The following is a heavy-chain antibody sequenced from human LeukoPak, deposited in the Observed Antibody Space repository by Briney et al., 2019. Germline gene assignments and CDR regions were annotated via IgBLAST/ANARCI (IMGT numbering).Heavy chain of an antibody. D-gene: IGHD3-3*01. CDR1: GGSFSGYY. CDR2: INHSGST. Sequence: SETLSLTCAVYGGSFSGYYWSWIRKPPGKGLEWIGEINHSGSTNYNPSLKSRVTISVDTSKNQFSLKLSSVTAADTSVYYCARGSRISLFGVTHMRGSFDIWGQGTMVTVSS. J-gene: IGHJ3*02. CDR3: ARGSRISLFGVTHMRGSFDI. V-gene: IGHV4-34*01.